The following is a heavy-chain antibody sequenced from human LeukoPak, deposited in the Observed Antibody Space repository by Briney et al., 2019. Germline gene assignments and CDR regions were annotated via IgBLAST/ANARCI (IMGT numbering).Heavy chain of an antibody. CDR1: GRSFTRYY. Sequence: PSETLSLSCAVSGRSFTRYYWSWIRQPPGKGLQWIGRIYTSGSTNYNPSLKSRVTMSVDTSKNQFSLKLSSVTAADTAVYYCATDLGCSGGSCYWNWFDPWGQGTLVTVSS. CDR3: ATDLGCSGGSCYWNWFDP. V-gene: IGHV4-4*07. J-gene: IGHJ5*02. D-gene: IGHD2-15*01. CDR2: IYTSGST.